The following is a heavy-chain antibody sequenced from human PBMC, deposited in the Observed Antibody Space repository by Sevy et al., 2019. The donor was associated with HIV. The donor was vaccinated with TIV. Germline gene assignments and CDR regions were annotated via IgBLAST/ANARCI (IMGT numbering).Heavy chain of an antibody. CDR2: IYYSGST. J-gene: IGHJ6*03. CDR1: GGSISSNSYY. CDR3: ARHISDSGSYYAYYYYYYMDV. Sequence: SETLSLTCTVSGGSISSNSYYWGWIRQPPGKGLEWIGSIYYSGSTYYNPSLKSRVTISVDTSKNQFSLKLSSVTAADTAVYYCARHISDSGSYYAYYYYYYMDVWGNGTTVTVSS. D-gene: IGHD1-26*01. V-gene: IGHV4-39*01.